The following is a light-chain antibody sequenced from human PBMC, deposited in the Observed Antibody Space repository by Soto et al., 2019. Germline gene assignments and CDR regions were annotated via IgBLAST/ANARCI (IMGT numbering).Light chain of an antibody. V-gene: IGKV2-28*01. J-gene: IGKJ2*01. Sequence: DIVMTQSPLSLPVTPGEPASISCRSSQSLLQTNGHTYLDWYLQKPGQSPQLLIYLASGRASGVPDRFSGSGSGTDFTLKISRVEAEDVGVYYCMQGLRTPCTFGQGTKLEIK. CDR3: MQGLRTPCT. CDR1: QSLLQTNGHTY. CDR2: LAS.